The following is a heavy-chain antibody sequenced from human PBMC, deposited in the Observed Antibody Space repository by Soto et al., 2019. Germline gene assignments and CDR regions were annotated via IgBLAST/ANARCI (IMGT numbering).Heavy chain of an antibody. CDR3: ARSPYYYHSSGYYPIDY. CDR2: IIPIFGTA. D-gene: IGHD3-22*01. CDR1: GGTFSSYA. J-gene: IGHJ4*02. V-gene: IGHV1-69*01. Sequence: QVQLVQSGAEVKKPGSSVKVSCKASGGTFSSYAISWVRQAPGQGLEWMGGIIPIFGTANYAQKFQGRVTITADESTSTAYMELSSLRSEDTAVYYCARSPYYYHSSGYYPIDYWGQGTLVTVSS.